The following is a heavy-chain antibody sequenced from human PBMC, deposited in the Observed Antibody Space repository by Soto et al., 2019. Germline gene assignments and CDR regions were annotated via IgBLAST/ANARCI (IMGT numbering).Heavy chain of an antibody. V-gene: IGHV4-4*07. Sequence: SETLSLTCSVSGGSMSSYYWTWIRQPAGKGLEWIGRVYSSGGTHYNSSLKSRVTISLDTSKNQFSLRLISVTAADTAVYYCARGQRFSDWFDPWCQGTLVT. CDR2: VYSSGGT. CDR1: GGSMSSYY. J-gene: IGHJ5*02. CDR3: ARGQRFSDWFDP. D-gene: IGHD3-3*01.